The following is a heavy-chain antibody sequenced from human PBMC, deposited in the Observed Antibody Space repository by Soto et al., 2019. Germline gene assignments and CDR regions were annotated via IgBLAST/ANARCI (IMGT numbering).Heavy chain of an antibody. Sequence: LSLTCTVSGGSISSYYWSWIRQPAGKGLEWIGRIYTSGSTNYNPSLKSRVTMSVDTSKNQFSLKLSSVTAADTAVYYCARDRYCTNGVCHGGDAFDIWGQGTMVTVSS. CDR3: ARDRYCTNGVCHGGDAFDI. D-gene: IGHD2-8*01. CDR2: IYTSGST. V-gene: IGHV4-4*07. J-gene: IGHJ3*02. CDR1: GGSISSYY.